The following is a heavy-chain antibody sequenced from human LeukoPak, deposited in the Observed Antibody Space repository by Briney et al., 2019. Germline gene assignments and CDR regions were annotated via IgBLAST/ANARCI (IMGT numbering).Heavy chain of an antibody. V-gene: IGHV3-23*01. CDR1: GFTFSSYA. D-gene: IGHD2-21*02. CDR3: AKDGGGVTPFDY. J-gene: IGHJ4*02. Sequence: TGGSLRLSCAASGFTFSSYAMSWVRQAPGKGLEWVSAISGSGGNTYYADSVKGRFTISRDNSKNTLYLQMNSLRAEEKAVYYCAKDGGGVTPFDYWGLGTLVTVSS. CDR2: ISGSGGNT.